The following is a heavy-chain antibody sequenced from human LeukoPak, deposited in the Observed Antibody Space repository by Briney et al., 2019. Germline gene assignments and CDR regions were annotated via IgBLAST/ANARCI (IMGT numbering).Heavy chain of an antibody. CDR3: ARGTRGLEWLANDAFDI. Sequence: SETLSLTCAGSAYSINCGYYWGWIRRPPGKGLEWIGPIYHSGSSDYNPSLKSRVTISEDTPKNQFSLKLSSVTAADTAVYYCARGTRGLEWLANDAFDIWGQGTMVTVSS. CDR1: AYSINCGYY. D-gene: IGHD3-3*01. J-gene: IGHJ3*02. V-gene: IGHV4-38-2*01. CDR2: IYHSGSS.